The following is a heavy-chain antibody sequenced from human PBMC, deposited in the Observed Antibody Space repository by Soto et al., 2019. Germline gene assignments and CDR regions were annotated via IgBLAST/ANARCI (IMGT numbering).Heavy chain of an antibody. V-gene: IGHV1-46*03. J-gene: IGHJ4*02. CDR2: INPSGGST. CDR3: ARDRRSGYDGFAY. Sequence: QVQLVQSGAEVKKPGASVKVSCKASGYTFTSYYMHWVRQAPGQGLEWMGIINPSGGSTSYAQKFQGRAXXTXEXSTSTVYMELSSLRSEDTAVYYCARDRRSGYDGFAYWGQGTLVTVSS. D-gene: IGHD5-12*01. CDR1: GYTFTSYY.